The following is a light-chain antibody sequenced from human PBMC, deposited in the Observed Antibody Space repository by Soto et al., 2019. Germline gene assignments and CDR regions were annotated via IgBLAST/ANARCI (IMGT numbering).Light chain of an antibody. Sequence: QSVLTQPASVSGSPGQSITISCTGTSSDIGGYNYVSWYQQHPGKAPKLMIYEVTYRPSGVSNRFSGSKSGNTASLTISGLQTEDEADYYCSSYRSGSTLVVFGGGTKLTVL. CDR2: EVT. J-gene: IGLJ2*01. CDR1: SSDIGGYNY. CDR3: SSYRSGSTLVV. V-gene: IGLV2-14*01.